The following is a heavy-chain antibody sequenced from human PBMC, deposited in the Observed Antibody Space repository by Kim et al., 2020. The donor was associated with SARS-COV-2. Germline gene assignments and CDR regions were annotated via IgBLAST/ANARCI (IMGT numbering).Heavy chain of an antibody. J-gene: IGHJ4*02. V-gene: IGHV3-23*01. CDR3: AKGLLVESRLDN. D-gene: IGHD2-8*01. Sequence: YYADFVEGRFTISRDDSKSTLYLEMNSLRADYTALYYCAKGLLVESRLDNWGQGTLVTVSS.